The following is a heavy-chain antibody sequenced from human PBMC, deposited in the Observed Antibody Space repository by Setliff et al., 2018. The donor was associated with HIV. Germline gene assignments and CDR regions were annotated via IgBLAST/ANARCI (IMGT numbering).Heavy chain of an antibody. CDR1: GFTFDDYA. J-gene: IGHJ6*03. CDR2: ISWNSGSI. V-gene: IGHV3-9*01. CDR3: AKGVGHNFYFMDV. D-gene: IGHD3-10*01. Sequence: GGSLRLSCAASGFTFDDYAMHWVRQAPGKGLEWVSGISWNSGSIGYADSVKGRFTISRDNAKNSLYLQMNSLRAEDTALYYCAKGVGHNFYFMDVWGKGITVTVSS.